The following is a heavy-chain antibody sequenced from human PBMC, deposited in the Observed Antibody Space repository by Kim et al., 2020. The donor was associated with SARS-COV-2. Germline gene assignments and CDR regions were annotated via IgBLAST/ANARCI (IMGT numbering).Heavy chain of an antibody. J-gene: IGHJ5*02. V-gene: IGHV3-7*01. Sequence: GGSLRLSCAASGFSLSPYWMSWARQAPGKGLEWVANIKPDGSDKNYVDSVKGRFTISRDNAKNSLYLQINSLRVEDTALYYCARGGRADPWGQGTLVPVS. D-gene: IGHD3-16*01. CDR3: ARGGRADP. CDR1: GFSLSPYW. CDR2: IKPDGSDK.